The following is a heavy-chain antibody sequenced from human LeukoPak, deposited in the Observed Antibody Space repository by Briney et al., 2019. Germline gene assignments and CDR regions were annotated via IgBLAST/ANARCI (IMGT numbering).Heavy chain of an antibody. CDR2: IGSSGRTI. Sequence: GGSLRLSCAASGFTFSSFEMNWVRQAPGKGLEWVSYIGSSGRTIYYADSVRGRFTVSRDNAKNSLFLQMSSLRAEDTAVYYCARDKWELLGYSYYGMDVWGQGTTVTVSS. CDR1: GFTFSSFE. V-gene: IGHV3-48*03. J-gene: IGHJ6*02. D-gene: IGHD1-26*01. CDR3: ARDKWELLGYSYYGMDV.